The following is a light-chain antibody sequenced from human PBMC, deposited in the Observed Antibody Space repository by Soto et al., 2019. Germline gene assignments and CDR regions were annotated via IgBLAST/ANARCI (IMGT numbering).Light chain of an antibody. V-gene: IGLV2-14*01. CDR3: SSYTSSSPYV. CDR2: EVR. J-gene: IGLJ1*01. Sequence: SVLTQPASVSGSPGQSITISCTGTSSDVGGYNYVSWYQQHPGKAPKLMIYEVRNRPSGVSNRFSGSKSGNTASLTISGLQAEDEADYYCSSYTSSSPYVFGTGTKVTVL. CDR1: SSDVGGYNY.